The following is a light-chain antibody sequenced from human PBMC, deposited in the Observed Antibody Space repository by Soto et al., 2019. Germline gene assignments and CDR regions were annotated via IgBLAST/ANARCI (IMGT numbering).Light chain of an antibody. J-gene: IGLJ1*01. CDR1: SSDVGGYNY. CDR3: ISYAGSNAYV. V-gene: IGLV2-8*01. CDR2: DVI. Sequence: QSVLTQPPSASGSPGQSVTISCTGTSSDVGGYNYVSWYQQHPGKAPKLMIYDVIKRPSGVPDRFSGSKSGNTASLAVSGLHAEDEADSFCISYAGSNAYVSGSGTKVTVL.